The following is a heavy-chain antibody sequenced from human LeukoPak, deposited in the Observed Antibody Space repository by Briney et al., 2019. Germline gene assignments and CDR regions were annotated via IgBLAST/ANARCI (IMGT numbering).Heavy chain of an antibody. CDR1: GGSLTNYY. D-gene: IGHD5-24*01. V-gene: IGHV4-59*01. CDR2: IYYSGST. Sequence: KPSGTLSLTCTVSGGSLTNYYWSWIRQPPGKGLDWIGHIYYSGSTNYNPSLKSRVTISVDTSKNQFSLKLSSVTAADTAVYYCARDGYNFWFDYWGQGTLVTVSS. J-gene: IGHJ4*02. CDR3: ARDGYNFWFDY.